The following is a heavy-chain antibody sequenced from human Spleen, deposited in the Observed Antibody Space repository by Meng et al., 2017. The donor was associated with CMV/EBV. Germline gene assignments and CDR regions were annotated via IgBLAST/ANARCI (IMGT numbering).Heavy chain of an antibody. CDR1: DSFISDGYY. J-gene: IGHJ4*02. D-gene: IGHD3-22*01. V-gene: IGHV4-38-2*02. Sequence: SNTLSLTCTVSDSFISDGYYWGWIRQSPGKGLEWIANIYHNGNTYYNPSLKSRVTISVDTSKNQFSLKLSSVTAADTAVYYCARDPAPYHYDTIGYSSYRFDYWGQGTMVTVSS. CDR2: IYHNGNT. CDR3: ARDPAPYHYDTIGYSSYRFDY.